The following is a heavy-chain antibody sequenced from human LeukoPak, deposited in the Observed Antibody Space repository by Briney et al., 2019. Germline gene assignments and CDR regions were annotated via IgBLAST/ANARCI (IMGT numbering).Heavy chain of an antibody. CDR2: ISGSGGST. CDR1: GFTFSSYA. J-gene: IGHJ4*02. Sequence: GGSLRLSCAASGFTFSSYAMSWVRQAPGKGLEWVSAISGSGGSTYYADSVKGRFTISRDNSKNTQYLQMNSLRAEDTAVYYCAKGRSGSGSPSGVYWGQGTLVTVSS. CDR3: AKGRSGSGSPSGVY. V-gene: IGHV3-23*01. D-gene: IGHD3-10*01.